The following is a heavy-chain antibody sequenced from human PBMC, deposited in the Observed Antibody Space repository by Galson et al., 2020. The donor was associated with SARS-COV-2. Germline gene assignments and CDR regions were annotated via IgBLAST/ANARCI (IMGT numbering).Heavy chain of an antibody. Sequence: ASETLSLTCTVSGASMSGYFWTWIRQPAGKGLEWIGRIYISGSTNYNPSLNSRLSLSVDIFNNQFSLKLTSVTAADTAVYYCARETPVGTSGRVLDYWGQGTLVTVSS. CDR1: GASMSGYF. CDR3: ARETPVGTSGRVLDY. CDR2: IYISGST. J-gene: IGHJ4*02. D-gene: IGHD1-26*01. V-gene: IGHV4-4*07.